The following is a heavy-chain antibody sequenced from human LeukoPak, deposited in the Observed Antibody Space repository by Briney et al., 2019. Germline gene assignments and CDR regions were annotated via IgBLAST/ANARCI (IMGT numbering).Heavy chain of an antibody. CDR2: ISAYNGNT. V-gene: IGHV1-18*01. CDR1: GYTFTSYG. D-gene: IGHD4/OR15-4a*01. J-gene: IGHJ4*02. Sequence: ASVKLSCNASGYTFTSYGISWVRHPPGQGLEWMGWISAYNGNTNYAQKLQGRVTMTTDTSSSTAYMELRSLRSDDTAVYYCARGLTSDYWGQGTLVTVSS. CDR3: ARGLTSDY.